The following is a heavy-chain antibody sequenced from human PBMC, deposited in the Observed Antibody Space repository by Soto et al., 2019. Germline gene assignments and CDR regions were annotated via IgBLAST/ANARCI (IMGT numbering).Heavy chain of an antibody. CDR2: ISSSGSTI. J-gene: IGHJ2*01. CDR1: GFTFSDYY. Sequence: QVQLVESGGGLVKPGGSLRLSCAASGFTFSDYYMSWIRQAPGKGLEWVSYISSSGSTIYYADSVKGRFTISRDNAKNSLYLQMNSLRAEDTAVYYCARDVNESIAVACTGWYFDLWGRGTLVTVSS. V-gene: IGHV3-11*01. CDR3: ARDVNESIAVACTGWYFDL. D-gene: IGHD6-19*01.